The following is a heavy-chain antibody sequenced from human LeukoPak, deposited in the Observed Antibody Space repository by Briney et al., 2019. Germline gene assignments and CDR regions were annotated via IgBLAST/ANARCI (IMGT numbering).Heavy chain of an antibody. CDR3: ARGRSVTMVRGVISPAGGFDY. J-gene: IGHJ4*02. D-gene: IGHD3-10*01. CDR2: IYHSGST. CDR1: GGSISSGGYS. Sequence: PSQTLSLTCAVSGGSISSGGYSWSWIRQPPGKGLEWIGYIYHSGSTCYNPSLKSRVTISVDTSKNQFSLKLSSVTAADTAVYYCARGRSVTMVRGVISPAGGFDYWGQGTLVTVSS. V-gene: IGHV4-30-2*01.